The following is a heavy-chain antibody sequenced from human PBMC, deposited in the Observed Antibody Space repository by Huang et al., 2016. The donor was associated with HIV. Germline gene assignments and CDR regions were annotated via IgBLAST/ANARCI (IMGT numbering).Heavy chain of an antibody. D-gene: IGHD3-22*01. Sequence: EVQLVESGGGLVQPGGSLRLSCAASGFTFSSYWVHGVRQAPGKGLVWVSRISSDGSIPGYADSVKGRFTISRDNAKNTLYLQMNSLRAEDTAVYYCVRDPRIQSWLNYFDYWGQGTLVSVSS. CDR3: VRDPRIQSWLNYFDY. CDR1: GFTFSSYW. J-gene: IGHJ4*02. CDR2: ISSDGSIP. V-gene: IGHV3-74*01.